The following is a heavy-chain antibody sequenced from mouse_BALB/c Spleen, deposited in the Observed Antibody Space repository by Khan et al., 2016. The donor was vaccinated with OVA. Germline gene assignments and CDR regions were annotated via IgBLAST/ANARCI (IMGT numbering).Heavy chain of an antibody. CDR1: GHTFTKFG. Sequence: QIQLVQSGPEVKKPGETVKISCKASGHTFTKFGMNWVKQAPGKGLKWMGWINTYTGEPTYADDFNGRFAFSLATSARTAYLQINNLKNEDTATYFCARPPYFSYVLDNWGQGTSVTVSS. D-gene: IGHD2-10*01. V-gene: IGHV9-3-1*01. CDR3: ARPPYFSYVLDN. CDR2: INTYTGEP. J-gene: IGHJ4*01.